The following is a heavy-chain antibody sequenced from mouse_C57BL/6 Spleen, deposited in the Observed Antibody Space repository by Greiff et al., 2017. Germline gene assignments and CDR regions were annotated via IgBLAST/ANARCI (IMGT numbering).Heavy chain of an antibody. Sequence: QVQLQQSGAELVKPGASVKLSCKASGYTFTSYWMQWVKQRPGQGLEWIGEIDPSDSYTNYNQKFKGKATLTVGTSSSTAYMQLSSLTSEDTAVYYCAAGGTMVTTWGYWGQGTTLTVSS. V-gene: IGHV1-50*01. CDR1: GYTFTSYW. D-gene: IGHD2-2*01. J-gene: IGHJ2*01. CDR2: IDPSDSYT. CDR3: AAGGTMVTTWGY.